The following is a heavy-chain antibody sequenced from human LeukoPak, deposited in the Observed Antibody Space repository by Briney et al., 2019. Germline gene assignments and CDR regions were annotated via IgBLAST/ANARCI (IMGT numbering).Heavy chain of an antibody. V-gene: IGHV3-23*01. Sequence: PGGSLRLSCAASGFTFSSYAMSWVRQAPGKGLEWVSAISGSGGSTYYADSVKGRFTISRDNSKNTLYLQMNSLRAEDTAVYYCAKDELVGATSADAFDIWGQGTMVTVSS. J-gene: IGHJ3*02. CDR1: GFTFSSYA. CDR2: ISGSGGST. D-gene: IGHD1-26*01. CDR3: AKDELVGATSADAFDI.